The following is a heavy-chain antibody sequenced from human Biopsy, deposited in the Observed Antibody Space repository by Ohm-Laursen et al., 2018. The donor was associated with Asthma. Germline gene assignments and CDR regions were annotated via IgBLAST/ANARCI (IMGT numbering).Heavy chain of an antibody. CDR1: GDSISSPAYY. CDR2: ISYSGTT. CDR3: ARVRGDGSESSIDNYFGMDV. Sequence: TLSLTCTVSGDSISSPAYYWSWVRQHPGKGLEWIGYISYSGTTFYHPSLMSRLIISLDTSKNQFSLKLSSVTAADTAVYYCARVRGDGSESSIDNYFGMDVWGQGTTVTGSS. J-gene: IGHJ6*02. D-gene: IGHD3-10*01. V-gene: IGHV4-31*03.